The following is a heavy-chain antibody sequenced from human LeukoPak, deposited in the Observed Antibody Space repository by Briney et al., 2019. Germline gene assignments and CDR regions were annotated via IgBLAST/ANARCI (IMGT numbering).Heavy chain of an antibody. D-gene: IGHD3-22*01. Sequence: GGSLRLSCAASGFTFSSYAMSWVRQAPGKGLEWVSTISGSGGSTYYADSVKGRFTLSRDNSKNTLYLQMNSLRAEDTAVYYCAKDRPSYYYDSSGYCDYWGQGTLVTVSS. J-gene: IGHJ4*02. CDR3: AKDRPSYYYDSSGYCDY. V-gene: IGHV3-23*01. CDR1: GFTFSSYA. CDR2: ISGSGGST.